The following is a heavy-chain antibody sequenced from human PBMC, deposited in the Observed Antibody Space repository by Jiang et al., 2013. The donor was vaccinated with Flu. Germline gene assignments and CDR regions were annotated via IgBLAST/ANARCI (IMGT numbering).Heavy chain of an antibody. D-gene: IGHD1-1*01. J-gene: IGHJ4*02. CDR2: IYYSGST. CDR3: ARPGATGYHYFDY. V-gene: IGHV4-39*01. Sequence: PSETLSLTCTVSGGSISSSSYYWGWIRQPPGKGLEWIGSIYYSGSTYYNPSLKSRVTISVDTSKNQFSLKLSSVTAADTAVYYCARPGATGYHYFDYWGQGTLVTVSS. CDR1: GGSISSSSYY.